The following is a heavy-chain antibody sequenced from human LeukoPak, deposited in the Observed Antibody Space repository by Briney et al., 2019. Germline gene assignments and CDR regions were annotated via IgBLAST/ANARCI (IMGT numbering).Heavy chain of an antibody. Sequence: GASVTVSCKASGYTFTSYGISWVRQAPGQGLEWMGWISAYNGNTNYAQKLQGRVTMTRDTSISTAYMELSRLRSDDTAVYYCARVPPLGGLFFPLDYWGQGTLVTVSS. CDR3: ARVPPLGGLFFPLDY. CDR1: GYTFTSYG. J-gene: IGHJ4*02. CDR2: ISAYNGNT. V-gene: IGHV1-18*01. D-gene: IGHD3-16*01.